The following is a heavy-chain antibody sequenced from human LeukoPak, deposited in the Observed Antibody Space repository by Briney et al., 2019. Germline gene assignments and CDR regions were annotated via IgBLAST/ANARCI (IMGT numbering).Heavy chain of an antibody. CDR1: GGTFSSYA. J-gene: IGHJ6*03. CDR3: ARSHYSSYWDNGPHYYYYYMDV. D-gene: IGHD6-6*01. V-gene: IGHV1-69*13. CDR2: IIPIFGTT. Sequence: SVKVSCKASGGTFSSYAISRVRQAPGQGLEWMGGIIPIFGTTNYAQKFQGRVTITADESTSTAYMELSSLRSEDTAVYYCARSHYSSYWDNGPHYYYYYMDVWGKGTTVTVSS.